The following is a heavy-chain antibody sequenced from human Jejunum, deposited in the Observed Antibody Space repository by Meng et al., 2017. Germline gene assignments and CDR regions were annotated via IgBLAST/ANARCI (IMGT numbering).Heavy chain of an antibody. D-gene: IGHD2-21*02. CDR3: LRMGGDIPY. CDR2: IYTGSGDT. J-gene: IGHJ4*02. CDR1: GFTFTNTYA. Sequence: ASVKVSCKASGFTFTNTYAIHWVRQAPGQWFEWMGWIYTGSGDTKYSQKFQGRVTITRDTSATTAYMELSSLRSEDTALYYCLRMGGDIPYWGQGTLVTVSS. V-gene: IGHV1-3*04.